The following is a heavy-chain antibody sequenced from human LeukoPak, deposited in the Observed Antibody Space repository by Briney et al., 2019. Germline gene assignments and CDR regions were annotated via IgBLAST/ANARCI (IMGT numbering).Heavy chain of an antibody. V-gene: IGHV1-69*06. J-gene: IGHJ5*02. D-gene: IGHD2-15*01. CDR1: GGTFNTLA. Sequence: GASVKVSCKASGGTFNTLAYSWVRQAPGQGLEWMGGIITMFGTANYAQKFQGRVTITPDKSTSTAYMELRGLTADDTAVYYCARDWSGGSCYRKDWSDHWGQGTLVTVSS. CDR2: IITMFGTA. CDR3: ARDWSGGSCYRKDWSDH.